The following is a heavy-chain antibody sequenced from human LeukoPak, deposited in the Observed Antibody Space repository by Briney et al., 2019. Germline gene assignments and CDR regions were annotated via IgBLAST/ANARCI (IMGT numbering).Heavy chain of an antibody. Sequence: HRASVKVSCKASGYTFTGYYTHWVRQAPGQGLEWMGWINPNSGGTNYAQKFQGRVTMTRDTSISTAYMELSRLRSDDTAVYYCARDLFEGDRTHDYWGQGTLVTVSS. V-gene: IGHV1-2*02. CDR3: ARDLFEGDRTHDY. CDR1: GYTFTGYY. D-gene: IGHD3-16*01. CDR2: INPNSGGT. J-gene: IGHJ4*02.